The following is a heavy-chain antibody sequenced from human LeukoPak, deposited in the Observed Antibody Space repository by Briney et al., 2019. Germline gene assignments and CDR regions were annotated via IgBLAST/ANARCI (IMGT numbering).Heavy chain of an antibody. J-gene: IGHJ6*02. CDR3: ARGNSYGSDYYYYGMDV. D-gene: IGHD5-18*01. Sequence: SETLSLTCAVYGGSYSGYYWSWIRQPPGKGLEWIGEINHSGSTNYNPSLKSRVTISVDTSKNQFSLKLSSVTAADTAVYYCARGNSYGSDYYYYGMDVWGQGTTVTVSS. V-gene: IGHV4-34*01. CDR1: GGSYSGYY. CDR2: INHSGST.